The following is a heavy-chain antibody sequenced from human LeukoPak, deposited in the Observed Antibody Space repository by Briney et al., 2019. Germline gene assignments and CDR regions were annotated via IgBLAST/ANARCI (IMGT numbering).Heavy chain of an antibody. J-gene: IGHJ4*02. CDR1: GYTLTELS. Sequence: APVKVSCKVSGYTLTELSMHWVRQAPGKGLEWMEGFDPEDGETIYAQKSQGRVTMTEDTSTVTAYMELSSLRSEDTAVYYCATVKIDYDSSGYYWEYYFDYWGQGTLVTVSS. V-gene: IGHV1-24*01. CDR2: FDPEDGET. D-gene: IGHD3-22*01. CDR3: ATVKIDYDSSGYYWEYYFDY.